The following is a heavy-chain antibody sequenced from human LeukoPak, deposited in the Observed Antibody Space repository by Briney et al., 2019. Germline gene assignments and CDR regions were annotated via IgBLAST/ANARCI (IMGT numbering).Heavy chain of an antibody. CDR3: ARSDTIFGVVTPYAFDI. D-gene: IGHD3-3*01. V-gene: IGHV1-18*04. CDR1: GYTFTAYY. Sequence: ASVKVSCKASGYTFTAYYMHWVRQAPGQGLEWMGWISAYNGNTNYAQKLQGRVTMTTDTSTSTAYMELRSLRSDDTAVYYCARSDTIFGVVTPYAFDIWGQGTMVTVSS. J-gene: IGHJ3*02. CDR2: ISAYNGNT.